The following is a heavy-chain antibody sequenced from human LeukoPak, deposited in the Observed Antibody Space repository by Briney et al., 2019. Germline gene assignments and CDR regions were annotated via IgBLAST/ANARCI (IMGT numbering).Heavy chain of an antibody. CDR2: ISAYNGNT. J-gene: IGHJ5*02. CDR1: GYTFTSYG. Sequence: ASVKVSCKASGYTFTSYGISWVRQAPGQGLEWMGWISAYNGNTNYAQKLQGRVTMTTDTSTSTAYMELSSLRSEDTAVYYCARGGDYYDSSGYYYWWFDPWGQGTLVTVSS. D-gene: IGHD3-22*01. V-gene: IGHV1-18*01. CDR3: ARGGDYYDSSGYYYWWFDP.